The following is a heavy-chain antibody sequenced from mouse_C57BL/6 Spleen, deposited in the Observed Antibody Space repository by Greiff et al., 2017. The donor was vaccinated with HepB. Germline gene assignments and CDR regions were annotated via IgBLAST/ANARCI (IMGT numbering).Heavy chain of an antibody. CDR3: AIGMGSYGYFDV. J-gene: IGHJ1*03. CDR1: GYTFTSYW. V-gene: IGHV1-69*01. D-gene: IGHD1-1*01. CDR2: IDPSDSYT. Sequence: QVQLQQPGAELVMPGASVKLSCTASGYTFTSYWMHWVKQRPGQGLEWIGEIDPSDSYTNYNQKFKGKSTLTVDKSSSTAYMQLSSLTSEDSAVYYCAIGMGSYGYFDVWGKGTTVTVSS.